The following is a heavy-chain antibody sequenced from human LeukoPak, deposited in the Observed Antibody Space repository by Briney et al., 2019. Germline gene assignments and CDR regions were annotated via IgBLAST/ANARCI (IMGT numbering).Heavy chain of an antibody. CDR2: LYHSGNT. J-gene: IGHJ4*02. CDR3: ARENFWSGYEWDH. D-gene: IGHD3-3*01. Sequence: SETLSLTCTVSGDSIRSSSYYWGWIRQPPGKGLEWIGSLYHSGNTYYNPSLKSRVTISVDTSKNQFSLKLTSVTPADTAVYYCARENFWSGYEWDHWGQGTLVTVSS. V-gene: IGHV4-39*07. CDR1: GDSIRSSSYY.